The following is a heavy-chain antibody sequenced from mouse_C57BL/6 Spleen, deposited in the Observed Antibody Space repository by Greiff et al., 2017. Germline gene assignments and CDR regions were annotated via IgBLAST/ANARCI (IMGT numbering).Heavy chain of an antibody. J-gene: IGHJ3*01. D-gene: IGHD1-1*01. Sequence: QVQLQQSDAELVKPGASVKISCKVSGYTFTDHTIHWMKQRPEQGLEWIGYIYPRDGSTKYNEKFKGKATLTADKSSSTAYMQLNSLTSEDSAVYFCARGGIYYYGSTAWFAYWGQGTLVTVSA. CDR3: ARGGIYYYGSTAWFAY. CDR2: IYPRDGST. V-gene: IGHV1-78*01. CDR1: GYTFTDHT.